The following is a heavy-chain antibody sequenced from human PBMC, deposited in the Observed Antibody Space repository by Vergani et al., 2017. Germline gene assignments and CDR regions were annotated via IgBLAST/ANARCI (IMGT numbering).Heavy chain of an antibody. CDR3: ARGRLEYSTSLYYFDY. V-gene: IGHV1-8*01. D-gene: IGHD6-6*01. CDR1: GYTFTSFD. Sequence: QVQLVQSGAEVKTPGASVKVSCKTSGYTFTSFDINWVRQATGQGLEWMGWMNPNSGNTAYAQKFQGRVTMTRNTSIRTAYMELRSLRSDDTAVYFCARGRLEYSTSLYYFDYWSLGALVTVSS. CDR2: MNPNSGNT. J-gene: IGHJ4*02.